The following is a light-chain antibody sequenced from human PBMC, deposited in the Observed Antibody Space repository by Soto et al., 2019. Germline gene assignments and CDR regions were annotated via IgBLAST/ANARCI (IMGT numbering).Light chain of an antibody. CDR2: EVS. J-gene: IGLJ1*01. CDR1: SSDIGGYRY. CDR3: SSFTTTNTPYV. V-gene: IGLV2-14*01. Sequence: QSVLTQPASVSGSPGQSITISCTGTSSDIGGYRYVSWYQQHPDKAPKLMIYEVSHRPSGVSDRFSGSKSGNTASLNISGLQAEDEADYYCSSFTTTNTPYVFGPGTKVTV.